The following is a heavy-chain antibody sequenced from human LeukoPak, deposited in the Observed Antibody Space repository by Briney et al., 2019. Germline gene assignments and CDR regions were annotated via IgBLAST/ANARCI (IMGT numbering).Heavy chain of an antibody. J-gene: IGHJ6*02. V-gene: IGHV3-23*01. CDR3: AKAPPPGYYYYAMDV. Sequence: GGSLRLSCAASGFTFSSYAMSWVRQAPGKGLEWGSVIIGRGDTTYYADSVKGRFTISRDNSKNTLYLQMNSLRVEDTAVYYCAKAPPPGYYYYAMDVWGQGTTVTVSS. CDR2: IIGRGDTT. CDR1: GFTFSSYA. D-gene: IGHD2-15*01.